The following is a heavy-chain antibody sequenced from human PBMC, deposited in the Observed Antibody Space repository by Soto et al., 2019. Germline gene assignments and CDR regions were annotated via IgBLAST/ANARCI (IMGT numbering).Heavy chain of an antibody. J-gene: IGHJ5*02. V-gene: IGHV1-2*02. CDR2: INPNSGGT. CDR1: GYTFTGCY. CDR3: ARDWAAGYWFDP. D-gene: IGHD6-13*01. Sequence: ASVKVSCKASGYTFTGCYMHWVRQAPGQGLEWMGWINPNSGGTNYAQKFQGRVTMTRDTSISTAYMELSRLRSDDTAMYYCARDWAAGYWFDPWGQGTLVTVSS.